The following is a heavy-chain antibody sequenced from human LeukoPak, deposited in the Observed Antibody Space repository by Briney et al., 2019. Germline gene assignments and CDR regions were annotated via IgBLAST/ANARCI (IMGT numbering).Heavy chain of an antibody. V-gene: IGHV3-23*01. J-gene: IGHJ4*02. CDR3: AKDRSSGWRGDY. Sequence: GGSLRLSCAASGFTFSSYAMSWVRQAPGKGLEWVSAISGSGGSTYYADSVKGRFTISRDNSKNTLYLQMNSLKAEDTAVYYCAKDRSSGWRGDYWGQGTLVTVSS. CDR2: ISGSGGST. D-gene: IGHD6-19*01. CDR1: GFTFSSYA.